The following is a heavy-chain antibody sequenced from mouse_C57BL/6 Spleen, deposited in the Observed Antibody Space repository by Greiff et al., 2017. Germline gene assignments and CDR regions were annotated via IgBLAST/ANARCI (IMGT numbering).Heavy chain of an antibody. J-gene: IGHJ3*01. CDR1: GFTFSDYY. CDR2: ISNGGGST. D-gene: IGHD1-1*01. V-gene: IGHV5-12*01. Sequence: EVQVVESGGGLVQPGGSLKLSCAASGFTFSDYYMYWVRQTPEKRLEWVAYISNGGGSTYYPDTVKGRFTISRDNAKNTLYLQMSRLKSEDTAMYYCARRFITTVVAPAYWGQGTLVTVSA. CDR3: ARRFITTVVAPAY.